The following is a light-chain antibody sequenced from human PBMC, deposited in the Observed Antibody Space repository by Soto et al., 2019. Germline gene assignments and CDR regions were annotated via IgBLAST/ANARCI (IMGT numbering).Light chain of an antibody. CDR3: QQYNSYWT. V-gene: IGKV1-5*03. CDR1: QGIRND. CDR2: KAS. Sequence: IQMTQSPSSLSASVGDRVTITCRASQGIRNDLGWYQQKPGKAPKLLIYKASSLESGVPSRFSGSGSGTEFTLTISSLQPDDFATYYCQQYNSYWTFGQGTKVDIK. J-gene: IGKJ1*01.